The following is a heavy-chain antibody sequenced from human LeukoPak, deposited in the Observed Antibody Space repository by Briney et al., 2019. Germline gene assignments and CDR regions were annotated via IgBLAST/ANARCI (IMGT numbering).Heavy chain of an antibody. V-gene: IGHV4-59*01. CDR1: GGSITSYY. D-gene: IGHD1-20*01. CDR2: IYYSGNT. CDR3: ARTRITGTAYDVFDI. Sequence: SETLSLTCTVSGGSITSYYWSWIRQPPGKGLEWIGYIYYSGNTNYNPSLNSRVTISVDTSKNQFSLKLSSVTAADTAVYYCARTRITGTAYDVFDIWGQGTMVTVSS. J-gene: IGHJ3*02.